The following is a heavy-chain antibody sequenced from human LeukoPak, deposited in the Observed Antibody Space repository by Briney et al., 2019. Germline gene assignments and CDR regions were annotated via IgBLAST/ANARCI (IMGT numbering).Heavy chain of an antibody. CDR2: INHSGST. D-gene: IGHD3-10*01. CDR3: ARFGAGGLGSYFSYYYGMDV. J-gene: IGHJ6*04. Sequence: SETLSLTCAVYGGSFSGYYWSWIRQPPGKGLEWIGEINHSGSTNYNPSLKSRVTISVDTSKNQFSLKLSSVTAADTAVYYCARFGAGGLGSYFSYYYGMDVWGKGTTVTVSS. CDR1: GGSFSGYY. V-gene: IGHV4-34*01.